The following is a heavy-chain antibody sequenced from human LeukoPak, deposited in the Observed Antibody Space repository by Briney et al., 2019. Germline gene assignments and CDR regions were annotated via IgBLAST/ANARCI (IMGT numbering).Heavy chain of an antibody. CDR3: ARAGGRGSSWSRFDY. Sequence: NPSETLSLTCSVSGGSINSDYWSWIRQHPGKGLEWIGYIYYSGSTYYNPSLKSRVTISVDTSKNQFSLKLSSVTAADTAVYYCARAGGRGSSWSRFDYWGQGTLVTVSS. J-gene: IGHJ4*02. CDR1: GGSINSDY. D-gene: IGHD6-13*01. CDR2: IYYSGST. V-gene: IGHV4-31*03.